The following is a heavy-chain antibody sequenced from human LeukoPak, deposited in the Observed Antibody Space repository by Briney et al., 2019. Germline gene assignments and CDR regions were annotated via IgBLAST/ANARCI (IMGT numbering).Heavy chain of an antibody. CDR1: GFTFSSYA. CDR2: ISGSGGST. Sequence: PGGSLRLSCAASGFTFSSYAMSWVRQAPGKGLEWVSGISGSGGSTYYAESVKGRFTISRDNSKNTLYLQMHSLIAADTAVYYCGSGPVGTTVPWGQGTLVTVSS. CDR3: GSGPVGTTVP. D-gene: IGHD1-1*01. V-gene: IGHV3-23*01. J-gene: IGHJ5*02.